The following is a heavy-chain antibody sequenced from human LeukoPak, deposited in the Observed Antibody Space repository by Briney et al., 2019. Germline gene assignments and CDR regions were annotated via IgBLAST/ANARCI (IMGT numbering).Heavy chain of an antibody. Sequence: ASVKVSCKASGASFSNYYIHWVRQAPGQGLEWVGLIYPGGGWTNYAQKFQGRVTMTTDTSKSTVYMELSSLRSEDTAVYYCARDMPHNCFDPWGQGTLVTVSP. D-gene: IGHD2-2*01. CDR2: IYPGGGWT. V-gene: IGHV1-46*01. J-gene: IGHJ5*02. CDR1: GASFSNYY. CDR3: ARDMPHNCFDP.